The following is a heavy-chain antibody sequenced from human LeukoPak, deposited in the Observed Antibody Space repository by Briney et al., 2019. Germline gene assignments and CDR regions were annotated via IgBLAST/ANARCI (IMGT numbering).Heavy chain of an antibody. CDR2: IKKDGGEK. Sequence: GGSLRLSCAASGFTFSTYGMHWVRQAPGKGLEWVAYIKKDGGEKYYVDSVKGRFTISRDNAKNSLYLQMNSLRAEDTAVYYCARGYFDMDVWGKGTTVTVSS. J-gene: IGHJ6*03. V-gene: IGHV3-7*01. CDR3: ARGYFDMDV. CDR1: GFTFSTYG. D-gene: IGHD1-14*01.